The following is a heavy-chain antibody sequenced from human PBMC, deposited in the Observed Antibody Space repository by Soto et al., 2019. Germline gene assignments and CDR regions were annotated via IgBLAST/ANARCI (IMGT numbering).Heavy chain of an antibody. D-gene: IGHD6-19*01. CDR1: GGTFSSYA. J-gene: IGHJ2*01. Sequence: QVQLVQSGAEVKKPGSSVKVSCKASGGTFSSYAISWVRQAPGQGLEWMGGIIPIFGTANYAQKFQGRVTITGDESRSTAYMELSSLRSEDTAVYYCAREGGYSSGWYGGWYFDLWGRGTLVTVSS. CDR3: AREGGYSSGWYGGWYFDL. V-gene: IGHV1-69*01. CDR2: IIPIFGTA.